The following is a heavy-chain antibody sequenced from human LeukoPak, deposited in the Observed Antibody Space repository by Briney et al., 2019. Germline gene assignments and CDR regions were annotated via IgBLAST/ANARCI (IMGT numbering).Heavy chain of an antibody. J-gene: IGHJ4*02. V-gene: IGHV4-4*02. CDR1: GGSINSSNW. D-gene: IGHD1-26*01. CDR3: AREVGRGLFDY. CDR2: IYHSGNT. Sequence: PSETLSLTCAVSGGSINSSNWWSWVRQPPGKGLEWIGEIYHSGNTKYNPSLKSRVTISVDKSKNQFSLKLSSVTAADTAVYYCAREVGRGLFDYWGQGTLVTVSS.